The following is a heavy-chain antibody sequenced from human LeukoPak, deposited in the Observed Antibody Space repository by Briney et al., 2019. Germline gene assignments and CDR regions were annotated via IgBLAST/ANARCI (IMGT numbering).Heavy chain of an antibody. CDR1: GGTFSSYT. CDR3: ARAPSDSSANVFDY. CDR2: IIPILGIA. J-gene: IGHJ4*02. D-gene: IGHD3-22*01. Sequence: SVKVSCKASGGTFSSYTISWLRQAPGQGLEWMGRIIPILGIANYAQKFQGRVTITADKSTSTAYMELSSLRSEDTAVYYCARAPSDSSANVFDYWGQGTLVTVSS. V-gene: IGHV1-69*02.